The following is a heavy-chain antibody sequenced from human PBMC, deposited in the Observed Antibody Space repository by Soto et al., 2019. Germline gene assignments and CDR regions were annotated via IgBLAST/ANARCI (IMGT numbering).Heavy chain of an antibody. D-gene: IGHD6-6*01. CDR2: ISYDGSNK. CDR1: GFTFSSYA. V-gene: IGHV3-30*04. J-gene: IGHJ4*02. Sequence: GGSLRLSCAASGFTFSSYAMHWVRQAPGKGLEWVAVISYDGSNKYYADSVKGRFTISRDNSKNTLYLQMSSLRAEDTAVYYCARDLGYSSSYYFDYWGQGTLVTVSS. CDR3: ARDLGYSSSYYFDY.